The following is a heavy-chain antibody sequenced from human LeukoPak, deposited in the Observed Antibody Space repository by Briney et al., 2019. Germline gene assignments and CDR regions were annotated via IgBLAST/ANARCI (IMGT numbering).Heavy chain of an antibody. Sequence: GGSLRLSCAASGFTFSSYAMSWVRQAPGRGLEWVSAISGSGGSTNYADSVKGRFTISRDNSKNTLFLHMNSLRAEDTAVYSCAKGYYGSGSYGWFDYWGQGTLVTVSS. J-gene: IGHJ4*02. D-gene: IGHD3-10*01. CDR2: ISGSGGST. CDR3: AKGYYGSGSYGWFDY. CDR1: GFTFSSYA. V-gene: IGHV3-23*01.